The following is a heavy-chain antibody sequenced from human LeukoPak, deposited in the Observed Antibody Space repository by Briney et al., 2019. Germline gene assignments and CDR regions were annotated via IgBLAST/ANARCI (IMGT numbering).Heavy chain of an antibody. Sequence: GASVKVSCKVSGSTLTELSMHWVRQAPGEGLEWMGGFDPEDGEAIYAQKFQGRVTMTEDTSTDTVYMELSRLRSDDTAVYYCAREGPECSSTSCYFDYWGQGTLVTVSS. V-gene: IGHV1-24*01. CDR3: AREGPECSSTSCYFDY. J-gene: IGHJ4*02. CDR1: GSTLTELS. D-gene: IGHD2-2*01. CDR2: FDPEDGEA.